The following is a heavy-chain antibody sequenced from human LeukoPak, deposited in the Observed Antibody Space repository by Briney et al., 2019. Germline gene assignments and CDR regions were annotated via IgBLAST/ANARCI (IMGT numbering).Heavy chain of an antibody. J-gene: IGHJ4*02. V-gene: IGHV1-2*02. D-gene: IGHD4-11*01. Sequence: ASVKVSCKASGYSFTGYYMHWVRQAPGQGLEWMGWTNPNSGGTNYAQKFQGRVTMTSDTSISTACMELSRLRSDDTAVYYCARGLSFYSNYDQLDYWGQGTLVTVSS. CDR3: ARGLSFYSNYDQLDY. CDR1: GYSFTGYY. CDR2: TNPNSGGT.